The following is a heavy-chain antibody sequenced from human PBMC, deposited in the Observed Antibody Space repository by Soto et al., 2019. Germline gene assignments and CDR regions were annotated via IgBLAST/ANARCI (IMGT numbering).Heavy chain of an antibody. CDR2: IGTAGDT. V-gene: IGHV3-13*01. Sequence: GGSLRLSCAASGFTFSSYDMHWVRQATGKGLEWVSAIGTAGDTYYPGSVKGRFTISRENAKNSLYLQMNSLRAGDTAVYYCARGYLSSSSAPGSPLDRPLNDYWGQGTLVTVSS. J-gene: IGHJ4*02. CDR3: ARGYLSSSSAPGSPLDRPLNDY. D-gene: IGHD6-6*01. CDR1: GFTFSSYD.